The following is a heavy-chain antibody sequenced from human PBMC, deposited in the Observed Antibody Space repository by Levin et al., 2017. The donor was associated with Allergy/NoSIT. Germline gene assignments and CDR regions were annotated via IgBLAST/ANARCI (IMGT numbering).Heavy chain of an antibody. Sequence: GGSLRLSCAASGFIFDRYAMNWVRQAPGKGLEWVSSISSSSSTIYYADSVKGRFTLSRDNAKNSLYLQMNSLRPDDTAVYYCVREVGDYDYVWGSYHYYYYYMDVWGKGTTVTVSS. CDR1: GFIFDRYA. CDR2: ISSSSSTI. V-gene: IGHV3-48*01. J-gene: IGHJ6*03. D-gene: IGHD3-16*01. CDR3: VREVGDYDYVWGSYHYYYYYMDV.